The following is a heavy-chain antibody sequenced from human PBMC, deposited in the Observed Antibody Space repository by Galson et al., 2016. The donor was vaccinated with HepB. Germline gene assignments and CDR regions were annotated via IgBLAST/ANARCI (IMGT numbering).Heavy chain of an antibody. CDR2: TYYRSKWYS. J-gene: IGHJ4*02. Sequence: CAISGDSVSSNIAAWNWIRQSPSRGLEWLGRTYYRSKWYSDYAVSVKSRITINPDTSKNQFSLRLNSVTPEDTAVYYCARGVSDLTGYYPHFDYWGQGTLVTVSS. D-gene: IGHD3-9*01. V-gene: IGHV6-1*01. CDR1: GDSVSSNIAA. CDR3: ARGVSDLTGYYPHFDY.